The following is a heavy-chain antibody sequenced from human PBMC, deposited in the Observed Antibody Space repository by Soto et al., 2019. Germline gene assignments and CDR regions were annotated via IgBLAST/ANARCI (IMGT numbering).Heavy chain of an antibody. CDR1: GFTFDDYA. CDR3: AKDKGKRLVLAFDI. D-gene: IGHD6-19*01. CDR2: ISWNSGSI. Sequence: GGSLRLSCASSGFTFDDYAMHWVRQAPGKGLEWVSGISWNSGSIGYADSVKGRFTISRDNAKNSLYLQMNSLRVEDTALYYCAKDKGKRLVLAFDIWGQGTMVTVSS. V-gene: IGHV3-9*01. J-gene: IGHJ3*02.